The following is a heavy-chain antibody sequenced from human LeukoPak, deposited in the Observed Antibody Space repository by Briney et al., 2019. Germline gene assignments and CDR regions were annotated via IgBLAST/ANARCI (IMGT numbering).Heavy chain of an antibody. CDR3: ARCFRYCSGGSCYSRSYYFDY. V-gene: IGHV4-34*01. Sequence: PSETLSLTCAVYGGSFSGYYWSWIRQPPGKGLEWIGEFNHSGSTNYNPSLKSRVTLSVDTSKNQFSLKLSSVTAADTAVYYCARCFRYCSGGSCYSRSYYFDYWGQGTLVTVSS. D-gene: IGHD2-15*01. CDR2: FNHSGST. J-gene: IGHJ4*02. CDR1: GGSFSGYY.